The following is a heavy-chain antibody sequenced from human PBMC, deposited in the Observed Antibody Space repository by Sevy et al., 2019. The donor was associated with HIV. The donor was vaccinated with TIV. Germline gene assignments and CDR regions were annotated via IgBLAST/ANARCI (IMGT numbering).Heavy chain of an antibody. D-gene: IGHD1-26*01. CDR3: AKDSGSYYLPRYYFDY. CDR1: GFTFSRYA. CDR2: ISGSGGST. Sequence: GGSLRLSCAASGFTFSRYAMSWVRQAPGKGLEWVSAISGSGGSTYYADSVKGRFTISRDNSKNTLYLQMNSLRAEDTAVYYCAKDSGSYYLPRYYFDYWGQGTLVTVSS. J-gene: IGHJ4*02. V-gene: IGHV3-23*01.